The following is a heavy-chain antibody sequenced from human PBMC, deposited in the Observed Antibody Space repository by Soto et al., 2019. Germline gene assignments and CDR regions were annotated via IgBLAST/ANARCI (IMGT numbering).Heavy chain of an antibody. D-gene: IGHD2-2*01. CDR3: ARGPIVVVPAARRGSSVLDY. Sequence: PSETLSLTCAVYGGSFSGYYWSWIRQPPGKGLEWIGEINHSGSTNYNPSLKSRVTISVDTSKNQFSLKLSSVTAADTAVYYCARGPIVVVPAARRGSSVLDYWGQGTLVTVSS. V-gene: IGHV4-34*01. CDR2: INHSGST. CDR1: GGSFSGYY. J-gene: IGHJ4*02.